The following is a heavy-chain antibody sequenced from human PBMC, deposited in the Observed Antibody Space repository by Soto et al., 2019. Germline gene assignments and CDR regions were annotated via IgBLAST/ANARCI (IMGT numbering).Heavy chain of an antibody. CDR3: ARDGPSRYCSSTSCYTYYYGMDV. CDR1: GFTFSSYD. J-gene: IGHJ6*02. D-gene: IGHD2-2*02. CDR2: IGTAGDT. Sequence: PGGSLRLSCAASGFTFSSYDMHWVRQATGKGLEWVSAIGTAGDTYYPGSVKGRFTISRENAKNSLYLQMNSLRAGDTAVYYCARDGPSRYCSSTSCYTYYYGMDVWGQGTTVTVSS. V-gene: IGHV3-13*01.